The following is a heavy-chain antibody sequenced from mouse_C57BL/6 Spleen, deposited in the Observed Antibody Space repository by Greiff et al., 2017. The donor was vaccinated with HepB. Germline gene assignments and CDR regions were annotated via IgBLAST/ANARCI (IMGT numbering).Heavy chain of an antibody. CDR1: GYTFTSYG. Sequence: VQLKQSGAELARPGASVKLSCKASGYTFTSYGISWVKQRTGQGLEWIGEIYPRSGNTYYNEKFKGKATLTADKSSSTAYMELRSLTSEDSAVYFCARDLPNCYGSSYGFAYWGQGTLVTVSA. V-gene: IGHV1-81*01. CDR3: ARDLPNCYGSSYGFAY. D-gene: IGHD1-1*01. J-gene: IGHJ3*01. CDR2: IYPRSGNT.